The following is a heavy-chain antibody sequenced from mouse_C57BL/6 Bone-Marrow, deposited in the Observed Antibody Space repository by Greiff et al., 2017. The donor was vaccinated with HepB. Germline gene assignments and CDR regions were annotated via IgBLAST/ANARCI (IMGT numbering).Heavy chain of an antibody. V-gene: IGHV1-64*01. CDR3: ARPYGSSSWFAY. J-gene: IGHJ3*01. Sequence: QVQLQQPGAALVKPGASVKLSCKASGYTFPSYWMHWVKQRPGQGLEWIGMIHPNSGSTNYNEKFKSKATLTVDKSSSTAYMQLSSLTSEDSAVYYCARPYGSSSWFAYWGQGTLVTVSA. D-gene: IGHD1-1*01. CDR2: IHPNSGST. CDR1: GYTFPSYW.